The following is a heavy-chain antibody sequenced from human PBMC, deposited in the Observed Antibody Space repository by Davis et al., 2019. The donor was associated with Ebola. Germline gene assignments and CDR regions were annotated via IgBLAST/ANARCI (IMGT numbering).Heavy chain of an antibody. J-gene: IGHJ4*02. D-gene: IGHD5-24*01. CDR3: ARDHTVRDIDY. V-gene: IGHV3-21*01. CDR1: GFTFSSYS. Sequence: GESLKISCAASGFTFSSYSMNWVRQAPGKGLEWVSSISSSSSYIYYADSVKGRFTISRDNAKNSLYLQMNSLRAEDTAVYYCARDHTVRDIDYWGQGTLVTVSS. CDR2: ISSSSSYI.